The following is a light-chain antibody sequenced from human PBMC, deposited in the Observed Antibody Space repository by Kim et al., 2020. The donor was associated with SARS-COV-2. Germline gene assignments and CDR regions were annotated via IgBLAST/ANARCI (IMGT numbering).Light chain of an antibody. V-gene: IGKV1-33*01. CDR3: KQYNNLQAIT. CDR2: DAS. CDR1: QDIRKF. Sequence: TVGDSVNITCQASQDIRKFLNWYQHKPGKAPELLISDASTLRTGVPSRFSGSASGTHFTFTISNLQPEDIATYYCKQYNNLQAITFGQGTRLEIK. J-gene: IGKJ5*01.